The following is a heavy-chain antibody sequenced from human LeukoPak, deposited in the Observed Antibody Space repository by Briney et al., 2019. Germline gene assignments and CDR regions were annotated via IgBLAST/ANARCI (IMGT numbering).Heavy chain of an antibody. CDR3: AKEGVEMATIDY. J-gene: IGHJ4*02. V-gene: IGHV3-30*02. Sequence: GGSLRLSCAASGFTFSSYGMHWVRQAPGKGLEWVAFIRYDGSNKYYADSVKGRFTISRDNSKNTLYLQMNSLRAEDTAVYYCAKEGVEMATIDYWGQGTLVTVSS. CDR2: IRYDGSNK. CDR1: GFTFSSYG. D-gene: IGHD5-24*01.